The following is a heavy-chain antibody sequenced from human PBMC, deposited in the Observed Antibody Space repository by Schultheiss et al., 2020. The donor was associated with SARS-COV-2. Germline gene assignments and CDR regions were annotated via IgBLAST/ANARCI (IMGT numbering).Heavy chain of an antibody. CDR3: ASLYPEAATHYYYYYGMDV. CDR2: IYYSGST. V-gene: IGHV4-59*12. J-gene: IGHJ6*02. D-gene: IGHD2-15*01. Sequence: SETLSLTCTVSGGSISSYYWSWIRQHPGKGLEWIGYIYYSGSTNYNPSLKSRVTISVDKSKNQFSLKLSSVTAADTAVYYCASLYPEAATHYYYYYGMDVWGQGTMVTVSS. CDR1: GGSISSYY.